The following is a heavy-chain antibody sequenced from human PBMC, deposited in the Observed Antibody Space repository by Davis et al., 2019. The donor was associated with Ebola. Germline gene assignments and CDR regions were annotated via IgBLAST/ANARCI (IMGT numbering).Heavy chain of an antibody. V-gene: IGHV3-30*03. CDR1: GFTFSNYW. CDR2: ISDDGSKE. D-gene: IGHD3-16*01. J-gene: IGHJ4*02. Sequence: GESLKISCVASGFTFSNYWMTWVRQSPDKGLEWVAAISDDGSKEYFADSVKGRFTISRDNSKNTLYLQMESLRAEDTAVYFCARDINDEYVFDYWGLGTLVTVSA. CDR3: ARDINDEYVFDY.